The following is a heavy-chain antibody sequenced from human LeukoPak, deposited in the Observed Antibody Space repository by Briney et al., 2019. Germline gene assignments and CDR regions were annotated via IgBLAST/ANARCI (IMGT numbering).Heavy chain of an antibody. J-gene: IGHJ4*02. Sequence: GRSLRLSCAGSGFNLRSYGMHWVRQAPGKGPEWVAVIRDDGSKTYYAESVKGRFTISRDDSKNTLYLQMNSLRAEDAAVYYCAKDVRGEAAAQDSWGQGTLVTVSS. CDR3: AKDVRGEAAAQDS. CDR2: IRDDGSKT. V-gene: IGHV3-30*18. CDR1: GFNLRSYG. D-gene: IGHD6-13*01.